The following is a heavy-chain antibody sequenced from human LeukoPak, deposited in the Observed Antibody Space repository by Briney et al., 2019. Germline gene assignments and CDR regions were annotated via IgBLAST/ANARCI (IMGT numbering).Heavy chain of an antibody. V-gene: IGHV3-7*03. D-gene: IGHD2-2*01. CDR1: GFNFNTYW. CDR3: CTSCQDYYYYYMDV. Sequence: PGGSLSLSCAASGFNFNTYWMSWVRQAPGKGLEWGANIKQDGSEKFYVDSMKGRFTISRDNSKNSLYLQMNSLRAEDTAVYYCCTSCQDYYYYYMDVWGKGTTVTISS. CDR2: IKQDGSEK. J-gene: IGHJ6*03.